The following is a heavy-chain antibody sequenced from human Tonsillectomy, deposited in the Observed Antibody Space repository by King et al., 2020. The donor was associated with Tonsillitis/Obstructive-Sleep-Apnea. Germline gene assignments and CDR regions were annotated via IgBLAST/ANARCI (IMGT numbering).Heavy chain of an antibody. Sequence: VQLVESGGGLVKPGGSLRLSCAASGFTFSDYYMSWIRQAPGKGLEWVSYITSSSSYSNYADSVKGRFTISRDNAKNSLFLQMNSLRDEDTAVYYCARVSHCGSTSCYDFDYWGQGTLVTVSS. CDR1: GFTFSDYY. J-gene: IGHJ4*02. CDR3: ARVSHCGSTSCYDFDY. V-gene: IGHV3-11*05. D-gene: IGHD2-2*01. CDR2: ITSSSSYS.